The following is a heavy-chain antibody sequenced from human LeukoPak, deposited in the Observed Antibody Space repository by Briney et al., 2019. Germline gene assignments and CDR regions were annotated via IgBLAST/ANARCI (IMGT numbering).Heavy chain of an antibody. D-gene: IGHD6-13*01. V-gene: IGHV3-30*04. Sequence: GGSLRLSCAASGFTFSSYAMHWVRQAPGKGLEWVAVISYDGSNKYYADSVKGRFTISRDNSKNTLYLQMNSLRAEDTAVYYCAKVAAGYYYYYMDVWGKGTTVTVSS. CDR2: ISYDGSNK. CDR1: GFTFSSYA. J-gene: IGHJ6*03. CDR3: AKVAAGYYYYYMDV.